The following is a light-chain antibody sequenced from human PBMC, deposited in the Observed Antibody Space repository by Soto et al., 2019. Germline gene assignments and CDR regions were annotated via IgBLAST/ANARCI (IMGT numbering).Light chain of an antibody. Sequence: DVVMTQSPLSLPVPPGEPASISCRSSQPLLHSNGFNYLDWYLQRPGQSPQLLIFLGSTRASGVPDRFSGSGSGTDFTLKISRVEAEDVGVYYCMQALQSPRNFGQGTKGDIK. CDR1: QPLLHSNGFNY. V-gene: IGKV2-28*01. CDR2: LGS. J-gene: IGKJ2*02. CDR3: MQALQSPRN.